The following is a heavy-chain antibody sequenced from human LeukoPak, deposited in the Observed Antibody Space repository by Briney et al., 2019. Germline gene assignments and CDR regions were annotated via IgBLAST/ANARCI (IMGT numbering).Heavy chain of an antibody. CDR1: RYSLSEYW. Sequence: GGSLRLSCAASRYSLSEYWMGWVRQAPGKGLEWVANIKEYGTEEYYVDSVKGRFNISRDNAKNSLSLQMNSLRAEDTAVYYCATMRLDFWSGYYVRGYYLDYWGQGTLVTVSS. V-gene: IGHV3-7*01. J-gene: IGHJ4*02. CDR3: ATMRLDFWSGYYVRGYYLDY. CDR2: IKEYGTEE. D-gene: IGHD3-3*01.